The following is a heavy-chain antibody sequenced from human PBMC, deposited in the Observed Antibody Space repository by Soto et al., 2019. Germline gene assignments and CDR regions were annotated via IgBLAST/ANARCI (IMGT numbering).Heavy chain of an antibody. V-gene: IGHV4-61*01. CDR1: GASVSSASYY. D-gene: IGHD4-17*01. CDR2: AYFSGST. J-gene: IGHJ5*02. Sequence: QVQLKESGPGLLKPSETLSLTCTVSGASVSSASYYWAWLRQPPGRGLEWIGSAYFSGSTSYIPSLKSRVTISVDTSKNQFSLNLASVTASDSAVYYCARIDGDYGHNWFDPWGQGTLVIVSP. CDR3: ARIDGDYGHNWFDP.